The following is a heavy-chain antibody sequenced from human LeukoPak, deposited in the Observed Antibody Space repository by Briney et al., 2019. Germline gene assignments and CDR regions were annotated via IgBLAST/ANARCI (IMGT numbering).Heavy chain of an antibody. CDR2: ISWNSGSI. CDR1: GFTFSSYA. V-gene: IGHV3-9*01. D-gene: IGHD6-13*01. Sequence: GGSLRLSCAASGFTFSSYAMSWVRQAPGKGLEWVSGISWNSGSIGYADSVKGRFTISRDNAKNSLYLQMNSLRAEDTALYYCAKDKSSSWYLGFDYWGQGTLVTVSS. J-gene: IGHJ4*02. CDR3: AKDKSSSWYLGFDY.